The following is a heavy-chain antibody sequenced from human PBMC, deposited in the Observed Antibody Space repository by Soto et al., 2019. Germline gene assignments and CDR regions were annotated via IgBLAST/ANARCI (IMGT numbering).Heavy chain of an antibody. J-gene: IGHJ5*02. CDR3: ARRSSGWWYNWFAP. CDR1: GDSVSSNSAA. CDR2: TYYRSKWYN. V-gene: IGHV6-1*01. Sequence: SLPLSLTCAISGDSVSSNSAAWNWIRQSGSRGLEWLGRTYYRSKWYNDYAVSVKSRITINPDTSKNQFSLQLNSVTPEDTVVYYCARRSSGWWYNWFAPWGQGTLVTVSS. D-gene: IGHD6-19*01.